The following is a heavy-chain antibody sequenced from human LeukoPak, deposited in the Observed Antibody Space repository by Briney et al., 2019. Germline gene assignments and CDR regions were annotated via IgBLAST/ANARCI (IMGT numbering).Heavy chain of an antibody. D-gene: IGHD1-1*01. J-gene: IGHJ3*02. CDR1: GGSISSSFCY. V-gene: IGHV4-39*07. CDR3: AREGTESQTVAFDI. Sequence: SETLSLTCTVSGGSISSSFCYGGWIRQPPGKGLEWIGSIYSSGSTYYNPSLKSRVTISVDASKNQFYLKLTSVTAAAAAVYYCAREGTESQTVAFDIWGQGTMVTVSS. CDR2: IYSSGST.